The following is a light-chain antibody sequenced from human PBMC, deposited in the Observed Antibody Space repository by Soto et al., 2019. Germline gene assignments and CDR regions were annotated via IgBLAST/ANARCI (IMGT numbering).Light chain of an antibody. V-gene: IGLV1-47*01. Sequence: QSVLPQPPSASGTPGQRVTISCSTTNSRSGSNYVYWYQQLPGAAPKLLIYRNDQRPSGVPDRFSASKSSTSASLAISGLRSEDEADYFCAKSDDSLRVYVFGSGNKLTVL. CDR3: AKSDDSLRVYV. CDR2: RND. J-gene: IGLJ1*01. CDR1: NSRSGSNY.